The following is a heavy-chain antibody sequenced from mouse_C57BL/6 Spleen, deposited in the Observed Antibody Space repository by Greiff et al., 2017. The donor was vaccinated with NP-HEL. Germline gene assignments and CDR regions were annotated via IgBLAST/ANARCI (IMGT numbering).Heavy chain of an antibody. CDR1: GYTFTSYW. V-gene: IGHV1-72*01. Sequence: QVHVKQPGAELVKPGASVKLSCKASGYTFTSYWMHWVKQRPGRGLEWIGRIDPNSGGTKYNEKFKSKATLTVDKPSSTAYMQLSSLTSEDSAVYYCARSRTAQASAWVAYWGQGTLVTVSA. J-gene: IGHJ3*01. CDR2: IDPNSGGT. CDR3: ARSRTAQASAWVAY. D-gene: IGHD3-2*02.